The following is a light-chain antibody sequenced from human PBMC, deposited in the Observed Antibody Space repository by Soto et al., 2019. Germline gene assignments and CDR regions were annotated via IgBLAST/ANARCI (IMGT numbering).Light chain of an antibody. V-gene: IGKV3-15*01. CDR3: QQYNNWPPWT. CDR1: QSVSSN. Sequence: EIVMAQGRATLSVSPGERATLSCRASQSVSSNLAWYQQKPGQAPRLLIYGASTRATGIPARFSGSGSGTEFILIISSLQSEDFAVYYCQQYNNWPPWTFGQRTKV. CDR2: GAS. J-gene: IGKJ1*01.